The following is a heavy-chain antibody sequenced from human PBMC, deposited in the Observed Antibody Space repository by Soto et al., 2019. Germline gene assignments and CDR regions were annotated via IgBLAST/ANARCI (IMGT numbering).Heavy chain of an antibody. CDR3: ARVASDYINSVDT. V-gene: IGHV3-23*01. J-gene: IGHJ5*02. D-gene: IGHD4-4*01. CDR1: GFTFKAYA. Sequence: EVQLLESGGGLVQPGGSLRLSCAAPGFTFKAYAMTWVRQAPGKGLEWVSAIGGSGGNRYYADSLRGRFTISRDNSKDTVDLQMTSLRVEDTAGYYCARVASDYINSVDTGGQGILVTVSS. CDR2: IGGSGGNR.